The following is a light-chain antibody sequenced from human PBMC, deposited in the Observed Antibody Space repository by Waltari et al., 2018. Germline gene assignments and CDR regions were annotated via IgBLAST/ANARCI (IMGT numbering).Light chain of an antibody. CDR3: QVWDHDSDRGV. CDR1: RIAFKN. V-gene: IGLV3-21*02. CDR2: DDT. J-gene: IGLJ3*02. Sequence: YVLTQPPSVSVAPGQTAMITCGGSRIAFKNVHWYQRQPGLAPVLVVYDDTDRPSVIPERFSGSKSGNTATLTISRVEVGDEGDYYCQVWDHDSDRGVFGGGTNLTVL.